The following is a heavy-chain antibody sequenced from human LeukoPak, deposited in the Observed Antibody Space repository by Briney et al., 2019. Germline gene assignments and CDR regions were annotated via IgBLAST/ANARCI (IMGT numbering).Heavy chain of an antibody. CDR2: ISGSGGST. D-gene: IGHD2-15*01. V-gene: IGHV3-23*01. Sequence: GGSLRLSCAASGFTISSYAMSWVRQAPGKGLEWVSAISGSGGSTYYADSVKGRFTISRDNSKNTLYLQMNSLRAEDTAVYYCAKDLSFGWYYFDYWGQGTLVTVSS. CDR3: AKDLSFGWYYFDY. CDR1: GFTISSYA. J-gene: IGHJ4*02.